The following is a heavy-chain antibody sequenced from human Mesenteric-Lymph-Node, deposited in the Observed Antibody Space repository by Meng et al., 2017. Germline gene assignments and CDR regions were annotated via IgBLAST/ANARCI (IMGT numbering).Heavy chain of an antibody. D-gene: IGHD2-21*02. J-gene: IGHJ4*02. V-gene: IGHV3-33*05. Sequence: GGSLRLSCAASGFTLTTYGIHWVRHAPGKGLEWVALTQPERTAIYYADSVRGRFTISRDNAKDSLYLQMDTLRAEDTAVYYCARAGSTHVGTVPVVTAINLDYWGQGTLVTVSS. CDR3: ARAGSTHVGTVPVVTAINLDY. CDR2: TQPERTAI. CDR1: GFTLTTYG.